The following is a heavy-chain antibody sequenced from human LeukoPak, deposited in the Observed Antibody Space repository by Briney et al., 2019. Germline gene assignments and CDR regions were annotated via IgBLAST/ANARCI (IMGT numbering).Heavy chain of an antibody. CDR3: ARQIECGGDCYSLFDY. D-gene: IGHD2-21*02. CDR1: GYTFTSYG. Sequence: ASVKVSCKASGYTFTSYGISWVRQAPGQGLEWMGIINPSGGSTSYAQKFQGRVTMTRDTSTSTVYMELSSLRSEDTAVYYCARQIECGGDCYSLFDYWGQGTLVTVSS. V-gene: IGHV1-46*01. J-gene: IGHJ4*02. CDR2: INPSGGST.